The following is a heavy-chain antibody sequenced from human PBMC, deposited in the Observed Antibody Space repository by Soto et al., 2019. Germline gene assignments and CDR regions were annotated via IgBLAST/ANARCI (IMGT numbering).Heavy chain of an antibody. J-gene: IGHJ6*02. CDR3: AMVDVYVTPSPQDV. CDR2: INAYNGNT. Sequence: ASVKVSCKASGYRFTSYGIGWVRQAPGQGLEWMGWINAYNGNTNYTQNLQGRVTLTTDTSTSTAYMELRSLRSNDTAVYYCAMVDVYVTPSPQDVWGQGTTVTVSS. CDR1: GYRFTSYG. D-gene: IGHD3-16*01. V-gene: IGHV1-18*01.